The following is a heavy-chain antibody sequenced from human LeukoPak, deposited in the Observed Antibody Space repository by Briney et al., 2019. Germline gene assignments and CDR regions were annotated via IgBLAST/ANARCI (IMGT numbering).Heavy chain of an antibody. J-gene: IGHJ6*03. Sequence: SETLSLTCTVSGGSISSYYWSWLRQPAGKGLEWIGRIYTSGSTNYNPSLKSRVTMSVDTSKNQFSLKLSSVTAADTAMYYCAREKIGTGTVLGKDYYYMDVWGKGTTVTVSS. D-gene: IGHD3-16*01. CDR2: IYTSGST. CDR1: GGSISSYY. CDR3: AREKIGTGTVLGKDYYYMDV. V-gene: IGHV4-4*07.